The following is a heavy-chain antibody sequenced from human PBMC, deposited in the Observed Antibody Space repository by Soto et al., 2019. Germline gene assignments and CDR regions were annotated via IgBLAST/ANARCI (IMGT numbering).Heavy chain of an antibody. CDR3: ARDSYSNRLDY. CDR1: GFTFSSYG. CDR2: IWYDGSNK. Sequence: QVQLVESGGGVVQPGRSLRLSCAASGFTFSSYGMHWVRQAPGKGLEWVAVIWYDGSNKYYADSVKGRFTISRDNSKNTLYLQMNSLRAEDTAVYYCARDSYSNRLDYWGQGTLVTVSS. D-gene: IGHD4-4*01. V-gene: IGHV3-33*01. J-gene: IGHJ4*02.